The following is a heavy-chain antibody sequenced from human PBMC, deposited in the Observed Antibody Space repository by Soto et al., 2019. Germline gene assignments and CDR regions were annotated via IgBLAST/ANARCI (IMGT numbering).Heavy chain of an antibody. CDR3: ARGLRKAIHNAFDI. J-gene: IGHJ3*02. CDR1: GGSISSYY. Sequence: PSETLSLTCAVSGGSISSYYWSWIRQPPGKGLEWIGYIYYSGSTNYNPSLKSRVTISVDTSKNQFSLKLSPVTAADTAVYYCARGLRKAIHNAFDIWGQGTMVTVSS. CDR2: IYYSGST. V-gene: IGHV4-59*01. D-gene: IGHD5-12*01.